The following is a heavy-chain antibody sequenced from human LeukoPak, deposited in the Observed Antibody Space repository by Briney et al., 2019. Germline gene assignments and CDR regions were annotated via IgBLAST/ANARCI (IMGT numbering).Heavy chain of an antibody. CDR1: GDSFSGYY. CDR2: FNHSRST. V-gene: IGHV4-34*01. Sequence: SETLSLTCAVYGDSFSGYYWSWIRQPPGKGLEWIGDFNHSRSTNYNPSLKIPVTISVDTSKIHLYLKLSSVTAADTAVYYCSRVHFYCSGGSCYSNYGMDGWGQGTTVTASS. CDR3: SRVHFYCSGGSCYSNYGMDG. D-gene: IGHD2-15*01. J-gene: IGHJ6*02.